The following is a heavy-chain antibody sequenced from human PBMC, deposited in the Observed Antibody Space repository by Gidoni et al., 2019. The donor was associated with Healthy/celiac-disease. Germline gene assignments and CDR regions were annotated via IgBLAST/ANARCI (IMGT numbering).Heavy chain of an antibody. CDR2: IYYSGST. V-gene: IGHV4-59*01. CDR1: GGSISSYY. D-gene: IGHD5-12*01. J-gene: IGHJ6*02. CDR3: ARDHALQRDYDDYYYYGMDV. Sequence: QVQLQESGPGLVKPSETLSLTCTVSGGSISSYYWSWIRQPPGKGLEWIGYIYYSGSTNYNPSLKSRVTISVDTSKNQFSLKLSSVTAADTAVYYCARDHALQRDYDDYYYYGMDVWGQGTTVTVSS.